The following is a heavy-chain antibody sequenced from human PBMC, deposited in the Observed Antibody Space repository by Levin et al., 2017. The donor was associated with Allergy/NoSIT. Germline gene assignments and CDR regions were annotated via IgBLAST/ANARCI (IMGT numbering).Heavy chain of an antibody. Sequence: SETLSLTCTVSGGSISSYYWSWIRQPPGKGLEWIGYIYYSGSTNYNPSLKSRVTISVDTSKNQFSLKLSSVTAADTAVYYCARVKPYYDSSGYERYWYFDLWGRGTLVTVSS. CDR1: GGSISSYY. CDR3: ARVKPYYDSSGYERYWYFDL. CDR2: IYYSGST. V-gene: IGHV4-59*01. J-gene: IGHJ2*01. D-gene: IGHD3-22*01.